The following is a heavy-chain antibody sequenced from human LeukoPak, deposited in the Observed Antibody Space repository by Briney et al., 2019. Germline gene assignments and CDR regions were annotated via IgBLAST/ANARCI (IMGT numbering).Heavy chain of an antibody. CDR2: IRYDGSNK. J-gene: IGHJ5*02. Sequence: GGSLRLSCAASGFTFSSYGTHWVRQAPGKGLEWVAFIRYDGSNKYYADSVKGRFTISRDNAKNSLYLQMNSLRAEDTAVYYCARQSSSGWYGYWFDPWGQGTLVTVSS. CDR3: ARQSSSGWYGYWFDP. CDR1: GFTFSSYG. V-gene: IGHV3-30*02. D-gene: IGHD6-19*01.